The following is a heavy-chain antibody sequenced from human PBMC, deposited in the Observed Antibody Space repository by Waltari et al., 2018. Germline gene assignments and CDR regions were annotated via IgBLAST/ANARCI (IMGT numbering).Heavy chain of an antibody. CDR3: ASSATYWGEFFEH. CDR2: INPKTGGT. V-gene: IGHV1-2*02. Sequence: VQLVQSGADVKKTGASMNVSCMTYGYTFTDYYMYWVRQAPGQGLEWIVCINPKTGGTNYAQKFRGRLTMTRETSSSTTVLEMTSLSFGETACYYCASSATYWGEFFEHWGQGPLITVSS. J-gene: IGHJ4*02. CDR1: GYTFTDYY. D-gene: IGHD7-27*01.